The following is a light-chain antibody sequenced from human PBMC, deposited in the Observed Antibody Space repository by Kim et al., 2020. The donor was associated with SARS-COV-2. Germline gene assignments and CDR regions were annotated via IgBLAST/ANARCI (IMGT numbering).Light chain of an antibody. CDR3: CSYAGRYTWI. CDR2: DVT. V-gene: IGLV2-11*01. CDR1: SSDVGRYNS. Sequence: QSALTQPRSVSGSPGQSVTISCTGTSSDVGRYNSVSWYQQHPGKAPKLMISDVTDRPSGVPDRFSGFKSGNTASLTISGHQAEDEADYYCCSYAGRYTWIFGGGTQLTVL. J-gene: IGLJ2*01.